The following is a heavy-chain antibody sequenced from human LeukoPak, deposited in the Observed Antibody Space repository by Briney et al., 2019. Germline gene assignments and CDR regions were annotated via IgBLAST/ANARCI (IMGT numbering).Heavy chain of an antibody. V-gene: IGHV1-2*02. Sequence: GASVKVSCKASGYTFTGYYMHWVRQAPGQGLEWMGWINPKSGGTNYAQKFQGRVTMTRDTSISTAYMELSRLRSDDTAVYYCARDYYSSSWYIFDYWGQGTLVTVSS. D-gene: IGHD6-13*01. CDR1: GYTFTGYY. J-gene: IGHJ4*02. CDR2: INPKSGGT. CDR3: ARDYYSSSWYIFDY.